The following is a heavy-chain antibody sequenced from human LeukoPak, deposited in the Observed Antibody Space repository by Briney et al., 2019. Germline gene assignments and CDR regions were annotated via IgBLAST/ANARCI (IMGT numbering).Heavy chain of an antibody. CDR3: AKDRDGGVTGIAY. Sequence: GGSLRLSCAASGFTFSSYGMHWVRQAPGKGLEWVAVISYDGSNKYYADSVKGRFTISRDNSKNTLYMQMNSLRAEDTAVYYCAKDRDGGVTGIAYWGQGTLVTVSS. V-gene: IGHV3-30*18. CDR2: ISYDGSNK. D-gene: IGHD2-21*02. J-gene: IGHJ4*02. CDR1: GFTFSSYG.